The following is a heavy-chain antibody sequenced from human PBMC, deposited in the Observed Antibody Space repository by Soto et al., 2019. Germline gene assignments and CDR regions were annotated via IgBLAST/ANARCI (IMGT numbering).Heavy chain of an antibody. CDR2: TYTGGDT. J-gene: IGHJ6*03. CDR1: GFSVRVNY. D-gene: IGHD4-4*01. Sequence: EVQVVESGGGLVQPGGSLRLSCAASGFSVRVNYMTWVRQAPGKGLEWVSVTYTGGDTDYADSVKGRFTTSRDNSKNMLYLEVSSLRAEDTAVYYCARVSFSNVYDHYYMDVWGKGTTVTVSS. CDR3: ARVSFSNVYDHYYMDV. V-gene: IGHV3-66*01.